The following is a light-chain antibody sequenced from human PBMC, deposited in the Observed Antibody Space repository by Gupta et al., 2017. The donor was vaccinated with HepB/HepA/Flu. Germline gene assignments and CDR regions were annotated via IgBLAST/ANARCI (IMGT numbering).Light chain of an antibody. J-gene: IGLJ1*01. CDR1: SSDIAATYD. CDR2: GNS. V-gene: IGLV1-40*01. CDR3: QSYDSTLNGYV. Sequence: QSVLTHPPSVSGAPGQRVTISCTGGSSDIAATYDVHWYQQVPGTAPKLLIYGNSNRPSGVPDRFSGSKSGTSASLAIAGLQAEDEAHYYCQSYDSTLNGYVFGTGTEVTVL.